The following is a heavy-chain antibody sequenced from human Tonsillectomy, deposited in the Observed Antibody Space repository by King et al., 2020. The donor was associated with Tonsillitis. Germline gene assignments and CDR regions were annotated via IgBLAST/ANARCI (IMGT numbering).Heavy chain of an antibody. CDR2: ISYDGSNK. V-gene: IGHV3-30-3*01. J-gene: IGHJ4*02. D-gene: IGHD2-21*02. CDR1: GFTFSSYA. CDR3: AREGRVTSDTLFDY. Sequence: VQLVESGGGVVQPGRSLRLSCAASGFTFSSYAMHWVRQAPGKGLEWVAVISYDGSNKYYADSVKGRFTISRDNSKNTLYLQMNSLRAEDTAVYYCAREGRVTSDTLFDYWGQGTLVTVSS.